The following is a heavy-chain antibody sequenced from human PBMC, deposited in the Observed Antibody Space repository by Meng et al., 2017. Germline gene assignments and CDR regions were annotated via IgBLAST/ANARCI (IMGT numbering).Heavy chain of an antibody. J-gene: IGHJ4*02. V-gene: IGHV3-74*01. D-gene: IGHD3/OR15-3a*01. Sequence: GELGESGGGVVPPGRSLRLSCAASGFTFSTYNMHWVRQAPGKGLVWVSRINDDGSSTTYTDSVRGRFTISRDNAKNTLYLQMNSLRAEDTAVYYCARDLNWVVWDYWGQGTLVTVFS. CDR1: GFTFSTYN. CDR2: INDDGSST. CDR3: ARDLNWVVWDY.